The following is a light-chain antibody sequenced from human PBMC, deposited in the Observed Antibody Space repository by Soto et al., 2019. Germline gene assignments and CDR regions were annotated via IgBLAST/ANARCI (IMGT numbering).Light chain of an antibody. CDR1: QSISNY. Sequence: DIQLTQSPSSLSASVGDRVTITCRASQSISNYLNWYQQKPGKAPKLLIYSASSLHSGVPSRFSGSGSGTDFSLTISSLQPEDYATYYCQQSYRTAPFTFGPGTKVEIK. CDR2: SAS. CDR3: QQSYRTAPFT. J-gene: IGKJ3*01. V-gene: IGKV1-39*01.